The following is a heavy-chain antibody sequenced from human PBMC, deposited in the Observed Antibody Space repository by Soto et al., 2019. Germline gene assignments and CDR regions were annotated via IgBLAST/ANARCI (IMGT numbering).Heavy chain of an antibody. Sequence: SETLSLTCTVSGGSISSGGYYWSWIRQHPGKGLEWIGYIYYSGSTYYNPSLKSRVTISVDTSKNQFSLKLSSVTAADTAVYYCARDRRYYYDSSGYYLSGEAYWFDPWGQGTLVTVSS. J-gene: IGHJ5*02. V-gene: IGHV4-31*03. CDR2: IYYSGST. D-gene: IGHD3-22*01. CDR1: GGSISSGGYY. CDR3: ARDRRYYYDSSGYYLSGEAYWFDP.